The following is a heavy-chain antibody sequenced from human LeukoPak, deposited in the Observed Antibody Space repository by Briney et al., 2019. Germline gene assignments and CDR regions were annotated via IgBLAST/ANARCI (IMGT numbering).Heavy chain of an antibody. Sequence: ASVTVSFKASGYTFTSYGISWVRQAPGQGLEWMGWISAYNGNTNYAQKLQGRVTMTTDTSTSTAYMELRSLRSDDTAVYYCPRALPGIAARPDLSGRRYYFDYWGQGTLVTVSS. CDR1: GYTFTSYG. CDR3: PRALPGIAARPDLSGRRYYFDY. V-gene: IGHV1-18*01. D-gene: IGHD6-6*01. CDR2: ISAYNGNT. J-gene: IGHJ4*02.